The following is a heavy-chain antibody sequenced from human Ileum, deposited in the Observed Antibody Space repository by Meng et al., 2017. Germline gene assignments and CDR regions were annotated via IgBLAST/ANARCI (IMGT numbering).Heavy chain of an antibody. J-gene: IGHJ4*02. CDR1: GFTFNKAW. D-gene: IGHD3-16*01. CDR3: TTDRNWDYFEY. CDR2: IKSDGTT. Sequence: EVQPVESGGGLVKPVGSLRLSCAASGFTFNKAWMSWVRQAPGKGLEWVGRIKSDGTTDYAAPVKGRFAISRDDSKTTLYLQMDSLKTDDTAVYYCTTDRNWDYFEYWGQGTLVTVSS. V-gene: IGHV3-15*01.